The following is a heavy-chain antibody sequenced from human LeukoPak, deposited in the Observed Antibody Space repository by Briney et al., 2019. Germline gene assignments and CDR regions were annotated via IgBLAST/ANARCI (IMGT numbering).Heavy chain of an antibody. CDR2: IKSKTDGGTT. Sequence: PGGSLRLSCAASGFTFSNAWMSWVRQAPGKGLEWVGRIKSKTDGGTTDYAAPVKGRFTISGDDSKNTLYLQMNSLKTEDTAVYYCTTALSDFWSGYRYFDYWGQGTLVTVSS. J-gene: IGHJ4*02. D-gene: IGHD3-3*01. V-gene: IGHV3-15*01. CDR3: TTALSDFWSGYRYFDY. CDR1: GFTFSNAW.